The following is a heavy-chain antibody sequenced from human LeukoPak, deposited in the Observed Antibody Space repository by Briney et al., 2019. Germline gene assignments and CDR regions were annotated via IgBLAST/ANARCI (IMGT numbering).Heavy chain of an antibody. Sequence: PGGSLRLSCTVSGFTVSSNSMSWVRQAPGKRLELVSFIYSGGNTHYSDSVNGRFTISRDNSKNTLYLQMNSLSTDDTAVYYCARRAGEYSHPYDYWGQGTLVTVSS. J-gene: IGHJ4*02. D-gene: IGHD4-17*01. CDR3: ARRAGEYSHPYDY. CDR1: GFTVSSNS. V-gene: IGHV3-53*01. CDR2: IYSGGNT.